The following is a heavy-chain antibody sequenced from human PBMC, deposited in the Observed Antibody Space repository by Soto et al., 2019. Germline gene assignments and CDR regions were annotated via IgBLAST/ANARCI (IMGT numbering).Heavy chain of an antibody. V-gene: IGHV3-30*18. CDR1: GFSFSSYG. Sequence: QVQLVDSGGGGVQPGRSLRLCCAASGFSFSSYGMHWVRQAPGKGLEWVAVTSHDGRNKYYADSVKGQFTISRDKSNNKLYLQMNNQRVEHAAVYYCAKGPIALAGIGVYLDYWGQGSMVTVSS. J-gene: IGHJ4*02. CDR3: AKGPIALAGIGVYLDY. CDR2: TSHDGRNK. D-gene: IGHD6-19*01.